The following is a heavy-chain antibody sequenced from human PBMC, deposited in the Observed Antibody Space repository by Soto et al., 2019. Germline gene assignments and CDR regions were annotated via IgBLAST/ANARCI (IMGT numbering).Heavy chain of an antibody. V-gene: IGHV4-34*01. Sequence: SQTLSLTCAVYGGSFSGYYWSWIRQPPGKGLEWIGEINHSGSTNYNPSLKSRVTISVDTSKNQFSLKLSSVTAADTAVYYCARGPGSGWYGDYWGQGTLVTVSS. J-gene: IGHJ4*02. CDR3: ARGPGSGWYGDY. CDR1: GGSFSGYY. CDR2: INHSGST. D-gene: IGHD6-19*01.